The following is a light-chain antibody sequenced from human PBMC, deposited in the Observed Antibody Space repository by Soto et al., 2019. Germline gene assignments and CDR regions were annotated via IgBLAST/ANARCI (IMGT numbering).Light chain of an antibody. V-gene: IGLV2-14*03. CDR3: SSYTTSYTYV. Sequence: QSALTQPASLSGSPGQSITISCTGTNSDVGAYNYVSWFQQHPGKAPKLMVYDVSNRPSGVSNRFSGSKSGNTASLTISGLQAEDEADYYCSSYTTSYTYVFGAGTKVTVL. J-gene: IGLJ1*01. CDR1: NSDVGAYNY. CDR2: DVS.